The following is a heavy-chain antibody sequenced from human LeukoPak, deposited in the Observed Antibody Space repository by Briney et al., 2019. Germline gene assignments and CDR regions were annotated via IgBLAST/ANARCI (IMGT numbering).Heavy chain of an antibody. D-gene: IGHD3-22*01. CDR3: ARWRASYSDSSGYYYGGWFDP. V-gene: IGHV4-39*01. J-gene: IGHJ5*02. Sequence: SETLSLTCTVSGVSISSSNSYWGWIRQPPGKGLEWIGSIYYSGNTYYNASLKSQVSISIDTSKNQFSLKLSSVTAADTAVYYCARWRASYSDSSGYYYGGWFDPWGQGTLVTVSS. CDR1: GVSISSSNSY. CDR2: IYYSGNT.